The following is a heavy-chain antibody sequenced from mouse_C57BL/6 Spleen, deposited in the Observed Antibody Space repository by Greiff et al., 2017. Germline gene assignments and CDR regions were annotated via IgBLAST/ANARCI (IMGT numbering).Heavy chain of an antibody. CDR3: AAHSNLWYFDV. D-gene: IGHD2-5*01. CDR2: ISYDGSN. Sequence: EVQLQQSGPGLVKPSQSLSLTCSVTGYSITSGYYWNWIRQFPGNKLEWMGYISYDGSNNYNPSLKNRISITRDTSKNQFFLKLNSVTTEDTATYYCAAHSNLWYFDVWGTGTTVTVSS. CDR1: GYSITSGYY. V-gene: IGHV3-6*01. J-gene: IGHJ1*03.